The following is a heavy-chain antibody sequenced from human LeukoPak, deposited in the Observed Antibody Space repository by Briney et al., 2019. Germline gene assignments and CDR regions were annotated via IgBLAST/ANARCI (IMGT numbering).Heavy chain of an antibody. J-gene: IGHJ4*02. CDR3: ARAGHCTNGICYTGDFDF. V-gene: IGHV3-23*01. CDR2: INVGGRT. D-gene: IGHD2-8*01. CDR1: GFTFRDYV. Sequence: GGSLRLSCAASGFTFRDYVMTWVRQAPGKGLEWVSTINVGGRTDYADSVKGRFTISRDNSNNTLYLQLSSLRVDDTAAYYCARAGHCTNGICYTGDFDFWGQGTLVTVSS.